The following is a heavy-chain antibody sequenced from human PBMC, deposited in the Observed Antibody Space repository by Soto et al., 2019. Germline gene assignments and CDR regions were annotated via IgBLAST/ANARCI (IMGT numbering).Heavy chain of an antibody. CDR3: ALGAGSVSYLT. CDR2: MNAINGTT. D-gene: IGHD1-26*01. Sequence: ASVKVSCKASGYDFTAYDINWVRQASGQGLEWMGWMNAINGTTNYAQKLQGRVTLTTDTSTSTAYLELRSLRSDDTAVYYCALGAGSVSYLTWGQGTLVTVSS. CDR1: GYDFTAYD. J-gene: IGHJ5*02. V-gene: IGHV1-18*01.